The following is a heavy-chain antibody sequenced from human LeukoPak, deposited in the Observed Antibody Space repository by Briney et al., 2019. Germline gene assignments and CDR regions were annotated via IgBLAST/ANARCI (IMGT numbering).Heavy chain of an antibody. CDR3: ARDKYYYDSGNSLRCDH. V-gene: IGHV3-30*03. CDR1: GFTFSSYG. J-gene: IGHJ4*02. CDR2: ISYDGSNK. Sequence: GGSLRLSCAASGFTFSSYGMHWVRQAPGKGLEWVAVISYDGSNKYYADSVKGRFTISRDNSKNTLYLQMNSLRAEDTAVYYCARDKYYYDSGNSLRCDHWGQGTLVTVSS. D-gene: IGHD3-10*01.